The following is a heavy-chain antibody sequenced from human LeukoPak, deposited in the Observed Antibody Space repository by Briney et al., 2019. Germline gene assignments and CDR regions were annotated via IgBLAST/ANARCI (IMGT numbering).Heavy chain of an antibody. D-gene: IGHD2-15*01. V-gene: IGHV4-39*07. CDR3: ARQEGYRYCSGGSCYWASDI. CDR1: GGSISSYY. CDR2: IYYSGST. Sequence: SETLSLTCTVSGGSISSYYWGWIRQPPGKGLEWIGSIYYSGSTYYNPSLKSRVTISVDTSKNQFSLKLSSVTAADTAVYYCARQEGYRYCSGGSCYWASDIWGQGTMVTVSS. J-gene: IGHJ3*02.